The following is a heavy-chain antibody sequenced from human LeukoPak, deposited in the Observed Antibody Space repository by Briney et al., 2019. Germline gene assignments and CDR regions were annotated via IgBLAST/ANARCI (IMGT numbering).Heavy chain of an antibody. D-gene: IGHD1-26*01. J-gene: IGHJ4*02. CDR3: ANSLEGAITYFDY. CDR2: ISGSGGST. CDR1: GFTFSSYA. V-gene: IGHV3-23*01. Sequence: PGGSQRLSCAASGFTFSSYAMSWVRQAPGKGLEYVSSISGSGGSTYHADSVKGRFTISRDNSKNTLYVQMNSLRVEDTAVYYCANSLEGAITYFDYWGQGTLVTVSS.